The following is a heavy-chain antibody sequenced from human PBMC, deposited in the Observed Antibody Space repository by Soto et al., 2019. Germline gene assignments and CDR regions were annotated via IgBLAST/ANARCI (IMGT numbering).Heavy chain of an antibody. CDR2: ISYSGST. J-gene: IGHJ4*02. V-gene: IGHV4-59*11. Sequence: SETLSLTCTVSGGSMSSHYWTWLRQPPGKGLEWIGYISYSGSTYYNPSLKSRVTISADTCRNQFSLKMSSVIAADTAVYYCSGADQDASVGYWGQGTVVTVS. CDR1: GGSMSSHY. CDR3: SGADQDASVGY. D-gene: IGHD3-16*01.